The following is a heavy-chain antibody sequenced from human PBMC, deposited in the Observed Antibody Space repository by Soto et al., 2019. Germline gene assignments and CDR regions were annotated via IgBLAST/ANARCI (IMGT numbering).Heavy chain of an antibody. CDR2: IIPILGIA. CDR3: ARDTEWGDGGY. Sequence: QVQLVQSGAEVKKPGSLVKVSCKASGGTFSSYTISWVRQAPGQGLEWMGRIIPILGIANYAQKFQGRVTITADKSTSTAYMELSSLRSEDTAVYYCARDTEWGDGGYWGQGTLVTVSS. D-gene: IGHD3-3*01. CDR1: GGTFSSYT. V-gene: IGHV1-69*08. J-gene: IGHJ4*02.